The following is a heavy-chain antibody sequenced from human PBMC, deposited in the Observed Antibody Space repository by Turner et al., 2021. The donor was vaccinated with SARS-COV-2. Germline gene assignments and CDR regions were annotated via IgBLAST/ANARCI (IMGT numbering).Heavy chain of an antibody. J-gene: IGHJ6*02. CDR3: ARDLVYRGMDV. V-gene: IGHV3-53*04. CDR1: GFTVSSNY. CDR2: IYSGGST. Sequence: EVQLVESGGGLVQPGGSLRLSCAASGFTVSSNYMNWVRQAPGKGLEWVSIIYSGGSTYYADSVKGRFTISRHNSKNTLYLQRNSLRAEDTAVYYCARDLVYRGMDVWGQGTTVTVSS. D-gene: IGHD5-18*01.